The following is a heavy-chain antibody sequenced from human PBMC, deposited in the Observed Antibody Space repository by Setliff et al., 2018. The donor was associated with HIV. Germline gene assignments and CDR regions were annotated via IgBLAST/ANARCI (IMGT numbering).Heavy chain of an antibody. CDR2: ISGSSVFI. CDR1: GFKFHNYG. J-gene: IGHJ4*02. Sequence: GGSLRLSCAASGFKFHNYGMNWVRQAPGKGPEWVSSISGSSVFIFYADPVKGRFTIARDDAKNSLYLQMNSLRADDTAVYYCTRVGSSGWTPFDYWGQGTLVTVTS. V-gene: IGHV3-21*01. CDR3: TRVGSSGWTPFDY. D-gene: IGHD6-19*01.